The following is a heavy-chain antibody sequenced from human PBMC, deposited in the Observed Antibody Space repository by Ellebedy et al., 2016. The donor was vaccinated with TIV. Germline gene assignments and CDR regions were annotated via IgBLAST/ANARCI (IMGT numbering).Heavy chain of an antibody. Sequence: ASVKVSCKASGYTFTSYYMHWVRQAPGQGLEWMGIINASGGNTSFAQKLQGRVTMSRDTSTSTVYMELSRLRSEDTALYYCTKATIKIVGSCIDVWGQGTTVTVSS. CDR3: TKATIKIVGSCIDV. D-gene: IGHD2-15*01. CDR1: GYTFTSYY. V-gene: IGHV1-46*04. J-gene: IGHJ6*02. CDR2: INASGGNT.